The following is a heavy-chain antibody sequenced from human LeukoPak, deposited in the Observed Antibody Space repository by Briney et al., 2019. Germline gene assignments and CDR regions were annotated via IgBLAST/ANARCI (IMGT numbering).Heavy chain of an antibody. V-gene: IGHV3-15*01. J-gene: IGHJ4*02. CDR3: TDDLHYFASN. CDR1: GFTFSDAW. D-gene: IGHD3-10*01. Sequence: GGSLRLSCAASGFTFSDAWISWVRQAPGKGLEWVGRIKRKIDGGGTADYAAPVKGRFTISRDDSKNTLHLQMNSLETEDTGVYYCTDDLHYFASNWGQGTLVTVSS. CDR2: IKRKIDGGGTA.